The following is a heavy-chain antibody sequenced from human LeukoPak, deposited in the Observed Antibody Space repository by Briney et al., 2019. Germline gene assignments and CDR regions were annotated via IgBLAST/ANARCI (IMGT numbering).Heavy chain of an antibody. CDR2: IWYDERKT. Sequence: GGSLRLSCAASGYIFSNYGMHWVRQAPGKGPEWVAVIWYDERKTLYADSVKGRFTISRDKSTNTLYLQMNSLRVEDTAVYYCARAERQEWFNPWGQGTLVTVSS. J-gene: IGHJ5*02. CDR3: ARAERQEWFNP. V-gene: IGHV3-33*01. CDR1: GYIFSNYG.